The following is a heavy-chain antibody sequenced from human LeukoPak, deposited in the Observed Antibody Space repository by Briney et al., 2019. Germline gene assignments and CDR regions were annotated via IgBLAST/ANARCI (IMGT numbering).Heavy chain of an antibody. D-gene: IGHD6-19*01. Sequence: GGSLRLSCAASGFTFSSYAMSWVRQAPGKGLEWVSTISGSGLSTYYADSVKGRFTISRDNSNNTLYLQMNSLRVEDTAVYYCAKSRVAVAAPRNWFDHWGQGTLVTVSS. V-gene: IGHV3-23*01. CDR2: ISGSGLST. J-gene: IGHJ5*02. CDR1: GFTFSSYA. CDR3: AKSRVAVAAPRNWFDH.